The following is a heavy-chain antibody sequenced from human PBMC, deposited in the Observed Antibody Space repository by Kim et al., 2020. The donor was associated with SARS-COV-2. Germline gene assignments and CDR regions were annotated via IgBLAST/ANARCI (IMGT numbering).Heavy chain of an antibody. J-gene: IGHJ4*02. D-gene: IGHD6-13*01. V-gene: IGHV3-21*01. Sequence: GGSLRLSCAASGFTFSSYSMNWVRQAPGKGLEWVSSISSSSSYIYYADSVKGRFTISRDNAENSLYLQMSSLRAEDTAVYYCARDTGYSSSWTAGGGYYFDYWGQGTLVTVSS. CDR3: ARDTGYSSSWTAGGGYYFDY. CDR2: ISSSSSYI. CDR1: GFTFSSYS.